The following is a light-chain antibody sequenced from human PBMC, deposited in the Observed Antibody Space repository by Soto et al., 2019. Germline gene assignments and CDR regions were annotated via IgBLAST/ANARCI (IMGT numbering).Light chain of an antibody. CDR1: QDIAIY. Sequence: AIRLKQSLASVSVYVGERVAITCGASQDIAIYLAWYQQKPGEAPKLLIYAASTLYGGVPSRFSGSGSGRDFTLTISSLQPEDFATYYCLLDYYHLWAVGQGTKV. V-gene: IGKV1-6*01. CDR3: LLDYYHLWA. CDR2: AAS. J-gene: IGKJ1*01.